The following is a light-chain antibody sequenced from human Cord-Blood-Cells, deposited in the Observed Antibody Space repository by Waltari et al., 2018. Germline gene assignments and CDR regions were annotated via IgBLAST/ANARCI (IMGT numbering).Light chain of an antibody. Sequence: EIVLTQSPGTLSLSPGERATLSCRASQSVSRSYLAWYQQNPGPAPSRLIYGAASRATGIPDRFSGSGSGTDFTLTISRLEPEDFSVYYCQQYGSSPYTFGQGTKLEIK. J-gene: IGKJ2*01. CDR1: QSVSRSY. V-gene: IGKV3-20*01. CDR3: QQYGSSPYT. CDR2: GAA.